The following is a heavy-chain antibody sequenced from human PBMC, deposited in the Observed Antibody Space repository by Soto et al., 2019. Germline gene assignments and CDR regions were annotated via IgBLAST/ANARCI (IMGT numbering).Heavy chain of an antibody. J-gene: IGHJ4*02. V-gene: IGHV4-59*01. CDR1: GGSFSSYF. D-gene: IGHD3-9*01. CDR3: ARGGVLRYFDWFQY. Sequence: LSLTCTVSGGSFSSYFWSWVRQPPGKGLEWIGYLSYSGTTSYNPSLKTRVTISVDTSKNQFSLELSSVTAADTAVYYCARGGVLRYFDWFQYWGQGTLVTVSS. CDR2: LSYSGTT.